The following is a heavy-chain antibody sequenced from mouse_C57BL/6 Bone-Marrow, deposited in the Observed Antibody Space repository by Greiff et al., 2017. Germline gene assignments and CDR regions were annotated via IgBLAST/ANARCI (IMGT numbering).Heavy chain of an antibody. CDR1: GYTFTSYW. Sequence: QVQLQQPGAELVKPGASVKLSCKASGYTFTSYWMHWVKQRPGQGLEWIGMIHPNSGSTNYNEKFKGKATLTVDKSSSTAYMQLSSLTSEDSAVYYCARSYYDFAYWGQGTLVTVSA. CDR3: ARSYYDFAY. CDR2: IHPNSGST. D-gene: IGHD1-1*01. J-gene: IGHJ3*01. V-gene: IGHV1-64*01.